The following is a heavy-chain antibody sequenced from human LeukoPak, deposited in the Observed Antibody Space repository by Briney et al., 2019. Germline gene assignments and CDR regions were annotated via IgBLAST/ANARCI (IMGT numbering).Heavy chain of an antibody. D-gene: IGHD6-19*01. CDR2: IYHSGST. V-gene: IGHV4-4*02. Sequence: PSETLSLTCAVSGGSISSSNWWSWVRQPPGKGLEWIGEIYHSGSTNYNPSLKSRVTISVDKSKNQFPLKLSSVTAADTAVYYCARGLTAGYSSGWYRGWFDPWGQGTLVTVSS. CDR1: GGSISSSNW. J-gene: IGHJ5*02. CDR3: ARGLTAGYSSGWYRGWFDP.